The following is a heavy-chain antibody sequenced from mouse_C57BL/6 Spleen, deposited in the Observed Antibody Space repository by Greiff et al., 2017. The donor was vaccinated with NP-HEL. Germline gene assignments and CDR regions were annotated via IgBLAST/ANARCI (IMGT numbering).Heavy chain of an antibody. Sequence: QVQLQQPGAELVKPGASVKVSCKASGYTFTSYWMHWVKQRPGQGLEWIGRIYPSDSDTNYNQKFKGKATLTVDKSSSTAYMQLSSLTSEDSAVYYCAIYQFLGYYVAMDYWGQGTSVTVSS. CDR1: GYTFTSYW. J-gene: IGHJ4*01. CDR2: IYPSDSDT. V-gene: IGHV1-74*01. CDR3: AIYQFLGYYVAMDY. D-gene: IGHD2-3*01.